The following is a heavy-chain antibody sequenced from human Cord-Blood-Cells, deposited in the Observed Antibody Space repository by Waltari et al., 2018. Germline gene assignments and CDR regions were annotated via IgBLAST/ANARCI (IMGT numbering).Heavy chain of an antibody. CDR1: GYTFTDYY. D-gene: IGHD6-13*01. CDR3: ATVPIAAAGSRDYWYFDL. CDR2: VDPEDGEK. Sequence: EVQLVQSGAEVKKPGATVKISCKVSGYTFTDYYMHWVQPAPGKGLEWMGLVDPEDGEKIYAEKFQGRVTITADTSTDTAYMELSSLRSEDTAVYYCATVPIAAAGSRDYWYFDLWGRGTLVTVSS. J-gene: IGHJ2*01. V-gene: IGHV1-69-2*01.